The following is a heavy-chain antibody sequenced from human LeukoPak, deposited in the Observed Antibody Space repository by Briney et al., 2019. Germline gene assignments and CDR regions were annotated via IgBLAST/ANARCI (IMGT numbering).Heavy chain of an antibody. CDR2: INPAGNKK. CDR3: ARGTVGAPGFDY. Sequence: VGSPRLSCAASLLMFNGDWTRWFPQVPGKGLIWVSEINPAGNKKNYADSVWGRFTVSRDNAKDTVYLQMDRVSVGDTAVYYCARGTVGAPGFDYWGQGTLVSVSS. CDR1: LLMFNGDW. J-gene: IGHJ4*02. V-gene: IGHV3-74*01. D-gene: IGHD6-13*01.